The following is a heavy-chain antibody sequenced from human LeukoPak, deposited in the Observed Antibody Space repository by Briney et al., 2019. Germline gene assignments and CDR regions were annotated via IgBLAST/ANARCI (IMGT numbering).Heavy chain of an antibody. CDR2: IYYSGST. J-gene: IGHJ5*02. D-gene: IGHD1-26*01. V-gene: IGHV4-59*01. CDR1: GGSFSGYY. Sequence: SETLSLTCAVYGGSFSGYYWSWIRQPPGKGLEWIGYIYYSGSTNYNPSLKSRVTISVDTSKNQFSLKLSSVTAADTAVYYCARGPLGAPAGNWFDPWGQGTLVTVSS. CDR3: ARGPLGAPAGNWFDP.